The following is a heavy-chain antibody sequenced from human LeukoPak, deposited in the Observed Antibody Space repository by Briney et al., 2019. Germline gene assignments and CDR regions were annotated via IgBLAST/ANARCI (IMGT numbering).Heavy chain of an antibody. CDR2: IWPGDSDT. Sequence: GESLKISCKGSGYSFTDYWIGWVRQMPGKGLEWMGIIWPGDSDTRYSPSFQGQVTISVDKSISTAYLQWSSLKASDTAMYFCARHHRYSSGGHYFENWGQGTLVTVSP. CDR3: ARHHRYSSGGHYFEN. CDR1: GYSFTDYW. J-gene: IGHJ4*02. V-gene: IGHV5-51*01. D-gene: IGHD6-19*01.